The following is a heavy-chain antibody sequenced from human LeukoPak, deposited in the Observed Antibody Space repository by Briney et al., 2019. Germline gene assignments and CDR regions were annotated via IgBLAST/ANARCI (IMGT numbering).Heavy chain of an antibody. CDR3: AKEGTPQVSTWYDL. V-gene: IGHV3-30*18. CDR1: GVTLSLYG. D-gene: IGHD3-10*01. CDR2: ISYEGGTQ. Sequence: PGMSLRLSCAASGVTLSLYGMHWVRQAPGKGLEWVAVISYEGGTQHYADSVKGRFIISRDNPRNTLYLQMNILRTEDTAVYYCAKEGTPQVSTWYDLWGQGTLVTVSS. J-gene: IGHJ5*02.